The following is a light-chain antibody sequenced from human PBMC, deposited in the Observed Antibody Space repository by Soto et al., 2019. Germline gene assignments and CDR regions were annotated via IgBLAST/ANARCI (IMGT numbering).Light chain of an antibody. J-gene: IGKJ4*01. CDR1: QSVSSSF. Sequence: EIVLTQSPGTLSLSPGERATLSCRASQSVSSSFLAWHQQKPGQAPRLLIYGASSRATGIPDRFSGSGSGTDFTLTISGLEPEDVAVYYCQQYGSSPLTFGGGTKVEIK. CDR2: GAS. CDR3: QQYGSSPLT. V-gene: IGKV3-20*01.